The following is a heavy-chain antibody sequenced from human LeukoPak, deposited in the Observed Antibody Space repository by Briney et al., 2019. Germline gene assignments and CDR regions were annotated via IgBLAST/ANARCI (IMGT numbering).Heavy chain of an antibody. CDR2: ISDSGGRT. D-gene: IGHD3-10*01. CDR1: GFTFSSYD. V-gene: IGHV3-23*01. J-gene: IGHJ4*02. Sequence: PGGSLRLSCAASGFTFSSYDMTWVRQAPGAGLEWVSAISDSGGRTYYADSVKGRFTISRDNSKSTLYLQMNSLRAEDTAVYYCAEDAQPTRGILIYYFDYWGQGTLVTVSS. CDR3: AEDAQPTRGILIYYFDY.